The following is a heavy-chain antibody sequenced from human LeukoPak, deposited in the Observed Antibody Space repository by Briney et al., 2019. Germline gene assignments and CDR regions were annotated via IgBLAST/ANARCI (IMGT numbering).Heavy chain of an antibody. CDR3: TTDPQGVRYYDSSGYYYFDY. D-gene: IGHD3-22*01. V-gene: IGHV3-15*01. CDR1: GFTFSNAW. CDR2: IKSKTDGGTT. J-gene: IGHJ4*02. Sequence: GGSLRLSCAASGFTFSNAWMSWVRQAPGKGLEWVGRIKSKTDGGTTDYAAPVKGRFTISRDDSKNTLYLQMNSLKTEDTAVYYRTTDPQGVRYYDSSGYYYFDYWGQGTLVTVSS.